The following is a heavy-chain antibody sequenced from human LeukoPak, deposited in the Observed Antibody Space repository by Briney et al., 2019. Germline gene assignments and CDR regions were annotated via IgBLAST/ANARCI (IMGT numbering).Heavy chain of an antibody. Sequence: KPSETLSLTCAVYGGSFCGYYWSWIRQPPGKGLEWIGEINHSGSTNYNPSLKSRVTISVDTSKNQFSLKLSSVTAADTAVYYCARGPTRPYSSSWYGPYYYGMDVWGQGTTVTVSS. CDR3: ARGPTRPYSSSWYGPYYYGMDV. V-gene: IGHV4-34*01. CDR2: INHSGST. CDR1: GGSFCGYY. D-gene: IGHD6-13*01. J-gene: IGHJ6*02.